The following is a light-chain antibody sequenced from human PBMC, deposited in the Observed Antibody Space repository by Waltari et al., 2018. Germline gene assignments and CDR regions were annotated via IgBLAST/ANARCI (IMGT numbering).Light chain of an antibody. J-gene: IGKJ1*01. CDR2: WAS. Sequence: DIVMTQSPDSLAVSLGERATINCKSSQSVLYSSNNKNYLAWYQQKPGKPPKLLIYWASTRESGVPDRVSGSVSGTDFTLTISSLQAEDVAVYYCQHYYSPPWTFGQGTKVEIK. CDR3: QHYYSPPWT. V-gene: IGKV4-1*01. CDR1: QSVLYSSNNKNY.